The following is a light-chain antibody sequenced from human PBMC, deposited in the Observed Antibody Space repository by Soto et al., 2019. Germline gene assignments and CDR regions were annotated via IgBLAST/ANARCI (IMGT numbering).Light chain of an antibody. J-gene: IGKJ1*01. CDR2: SAS. CDR3: LQYDNWPRT. Sequence: EIVMTQSPATLSVSPGETAILSCRASQSVSSDLAWYQQKPGQSPRLLIYSASTRATGIPARFSGSGFGTEFSLIISSLQSEDFALYFCLQYDNWPRTFGQGTRVEIK. V-gene: IGKV3-15*01. CDR1: QSVSSD.